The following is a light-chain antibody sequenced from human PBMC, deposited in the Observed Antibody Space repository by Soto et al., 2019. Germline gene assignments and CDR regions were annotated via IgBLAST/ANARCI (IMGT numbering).Light chain of an antibody. CDR1: QSVSNNY. CDR2: GSS. Sequence: EVVLTQSPGTLSLSPGESATLSCRASQSVSNNYFAWYQQKPGQAPRLLIFGSSDRATGIPDRFGGSGSGTDFTLTISRLEPEDFAVYYCQQYGSSPPYTFGQGTKLEIK. CDR3: QQYGSSPPYT. V-gene: IGKV3-20*01. J-gene: IGKJ2*01.